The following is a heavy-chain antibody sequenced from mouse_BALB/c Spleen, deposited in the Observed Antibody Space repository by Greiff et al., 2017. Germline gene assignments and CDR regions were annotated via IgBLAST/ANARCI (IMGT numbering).Heavy chain of an antibody. J-gene: IGHJ3*01. D-gene: IGHD2-3*01. Sequence: EVQLVESGPGLVKPSQTVSLTCTVTGISITTGNYRWSWIRQFPGNKLEWIGYIYYSGTITYNPSLTSRTTITRDTSKNQFFLEMNSLTAEDTATYYFARDGGYYGGFAYWGQGTLVTVSA. CDR2: IYYSGTI. CDR1: GISITTGNYR. V-gene: IGHV3-5*02. CDR3: ARDGGYYGGFAY.